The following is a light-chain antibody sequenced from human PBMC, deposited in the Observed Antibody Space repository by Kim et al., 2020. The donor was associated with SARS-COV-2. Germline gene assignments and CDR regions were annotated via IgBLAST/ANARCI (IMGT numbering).Light chain of an antibody. Sequence: QPVLTQPPLLSGAPGQRVTISCTGSSSNIGTGYDVHWYQRLPGTAPKLLISANTNRPSGVPDRFSGSKSGTSASLAINGLQAEDEAEYYCQSYDSSLSAWVFGGGTKVTVL. J-gene: IGLJ3*02. CDR3: QSYDSSLSAWV. CDR1: SSNIGTGYD. CDR2: ANT. V-gene: IGLV1-40*01.